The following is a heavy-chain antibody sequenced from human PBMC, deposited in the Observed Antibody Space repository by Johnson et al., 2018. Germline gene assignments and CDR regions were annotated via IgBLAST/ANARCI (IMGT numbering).Heavy chain of an antibody. D-gene: IGHD6-13*01. CDR3: ARGGSSWYTHYDYYYMDV. CDR2: IYYSGST. V-gene: IGHV4-59*01. J-gene: IGHJ6*03. Sequence: QVQLQESGPGLVKPSETLSLTCTVSGGSISSYYWSWIRQPPGKGLEWIGYIYYSGSTNYNPSLKSRVTISVDTSKNQFSLKLSSVTAADTAVYYCARGGSSWYTHYDYYYMDVWGKGTTVTVSS. CDR1: GGSISSYY.